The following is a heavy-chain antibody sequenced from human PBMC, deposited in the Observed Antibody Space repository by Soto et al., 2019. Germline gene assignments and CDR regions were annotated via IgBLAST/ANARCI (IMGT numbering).Heavy chain of an antibody. CDR2: ITASGEKR. J-gene: IGHJ4*02. Sequence: GGSLRLSCAASGFSLSSYAMTWVRQAPGKGLERVSGITASGEKRYYAGSVKGRLSVSRDNSKNTLYVQMHSLRADDTAVYYCATDCSSSSCSVWAYWGQGTLVTVSS. V-gene: IGHV3-23*01. CDR1: GFSLSSYA. CDR3: ATDCSSSSCSVWAY. D-gene: IGHD2-2*01.